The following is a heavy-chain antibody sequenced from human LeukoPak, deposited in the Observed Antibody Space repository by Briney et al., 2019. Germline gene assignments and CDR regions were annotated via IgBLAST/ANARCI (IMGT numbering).Heavy chain of an antibody. J-gene: IGHJ4*02. CDR1: GGSISSYY. CDR3: ARQKDYSDYEVYYFDY. Sequence: PSETLSLTCTVSGGSISSYYWSWIRQPAGKGLEWIGRIYTSGSTNYNPSLKSRVTISVETSKNQFSLKLSSVTAADTAVYYCARQKDYSDYEVYYFDYWGQGTLVTVPS. D-gene: IGHD4-11*01. V-gene: IGHV4-4*07. CDR2: IYTSGST.